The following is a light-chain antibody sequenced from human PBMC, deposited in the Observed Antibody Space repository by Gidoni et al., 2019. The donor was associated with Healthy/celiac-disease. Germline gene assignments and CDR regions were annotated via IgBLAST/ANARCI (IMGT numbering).Light chain of an antibody. V-gene: IGLV1-40*01. J-gene: IGLJ2*01. Sequence: QSVTISCTGISSNIGAGYDVHWYQQLPGTAPKLLIYGNSNRPSGVPDRFSGSKSGTSASLAITGLQAEDEADYYCQSYDSSLSGSVFGGGTKLTVL. CDR2: GNS. CDR1: SSNIGAGYD. CDR3: QSYDSSLSGSV.